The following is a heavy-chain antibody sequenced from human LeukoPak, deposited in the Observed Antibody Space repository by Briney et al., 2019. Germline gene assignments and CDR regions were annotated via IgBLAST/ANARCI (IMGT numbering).Heavy chain of an antibody. CDR2: IYTSGST. J-gene: IGHJ4*02. V-gene: IGHV4-61*02. Sequence: PSETLSLTCTDSGGSISSGSYYWSWIRQPAGKGLEWIGRIYTSGSTNYNPSLKSRVTISVDTSKNQFSLKLSSVTAADTAVYYCARSHGGKDLWFDYWGQGTLVTVSS. CDR1: GGSISSGSYY. D-gene: IGHD4-23*01. CDR3: ARSHGGKDLWFDY.